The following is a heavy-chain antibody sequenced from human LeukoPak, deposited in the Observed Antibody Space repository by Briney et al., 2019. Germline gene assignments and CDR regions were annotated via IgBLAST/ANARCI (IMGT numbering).Heavy chain of an antibody. CDR3: ARDARPRYTYYYYYGMDV. CDR2: INHSGST. CDR1: GGSFSGYY. V-gene: IGHV4-34*01. Sequence: PSETLSLTCAVYGGSFSGYYWSWIRQPPGKGLEWIREINHSGSTNYNPSLKSRVTISVDTSKNQFSLKLSSVTAADTAVYYCARDARPRYTYYYYYGMDVWGQGTTVTVSS. J-gene: IGHJ6*02. D-gene: IGHD1-1*01.